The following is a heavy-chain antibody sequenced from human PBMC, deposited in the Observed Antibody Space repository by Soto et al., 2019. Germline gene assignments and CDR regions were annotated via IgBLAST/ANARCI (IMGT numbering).Heavy chain of an antibody. V-gene: IGHV4-39*07. Sequence: SETLSLTCSVSGVSVSSSSYYWGWVRQPPGKGLEWIGTIYYTGRTSYNPSLKSRVTISVDTSKNQFSLKLSSVTAADTAVYYCARVRRITIFGVARDAFDIWGQGTMVTVSS. D-gene: IGHD3-3*01. CDR3: ARVRRITIFGVARDAFDI. CDR1: GVSVSSSSYY. J-gene: IGHJ3*02. CDR2: IYYTGRT.